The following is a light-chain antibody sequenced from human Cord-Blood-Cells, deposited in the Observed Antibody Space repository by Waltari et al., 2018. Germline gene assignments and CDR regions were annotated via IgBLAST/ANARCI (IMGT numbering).Light chain of an antibody. V-gene: IGKV3-11*01. Sequence: EIVLTQSPATRSSSTGERATLSCRARQSVRSYLAWYQQKPGQAPRLLIYDASNRSTGIPARFSGSCSGTDFTLTISSLEPEDFSVYYCQQRSNWLTCTFGQGTKVEIK. J-gene: IGKJ1*01. CDR2: DAS. CDR1: QSVRSY. CDR3: QQRSNWLTCT.